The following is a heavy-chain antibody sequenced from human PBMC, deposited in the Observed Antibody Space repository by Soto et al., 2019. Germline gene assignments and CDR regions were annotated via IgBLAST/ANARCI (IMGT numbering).Heavy chain of an antibody. CDR2: MNPNSGNT. Sequence: ASVKVSCKASGYTFTSYDISWVRQATGQGLEWMGWMNPNSGNTGYAQKFQGRVTMTRNTSISTAYMELSSLRSDDTAVYYCARAGITIFGVVIRRHNWFDPWGQGTLVTVSS. J-gene: IGHJ5*02. CDR1: GYTFTSYD. V-gene: IGHV1-8*01. D-gene: IGHD3-3*01. CDR3: ARAGITIFGVVIRRHNWFDP.